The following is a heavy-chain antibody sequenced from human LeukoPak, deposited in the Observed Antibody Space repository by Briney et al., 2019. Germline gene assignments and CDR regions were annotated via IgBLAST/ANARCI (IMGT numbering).Heavy chain of an antibody. D-gene: IGHD2-2*01. CDR1: GFDFSTYA. CDR3: AKGVGPSAPNGRVFDS. Sequence: GGSLRLSCAASGFDFSTYAMSWVRQAPGKGLEWVSGIGGGDTHYADSVKGRFTISRDNSKSTLYLQMNSLTAEDTAVYHCAKGVGPSAPNGRVFDSWGQGTLVTVSS. J-gene: IGHJ4*02. CDR2: IGGGDT. V-gene: IGHV3-23*01.